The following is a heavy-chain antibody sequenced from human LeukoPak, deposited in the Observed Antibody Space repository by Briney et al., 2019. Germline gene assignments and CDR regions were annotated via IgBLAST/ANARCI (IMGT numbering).Heavy chain of an antibody. CDR1: GFTFSTYA. V-gene: IGHV3-23*01. CDR2: ISGSGGT. D-gene: IGHD2-2*01. Sequence: GGSLRLSCAASGFTFSTYAMNWVRQAPGKGLEWVSSISGSGGTYYADSVKGRFTISRGNSKNTLYLQMNSLRAEDTAVYYCAKPVSPNQLLYNWFDPWGQGTLVTVSS. J-gene: IGHJ5*02. CDR3: AKPVSPNQLLYNWFDP.